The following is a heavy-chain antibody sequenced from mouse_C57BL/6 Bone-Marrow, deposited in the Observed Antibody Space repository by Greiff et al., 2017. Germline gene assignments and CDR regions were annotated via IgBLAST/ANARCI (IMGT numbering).Heavy chain of an antibody. Sequence: VQLQQPGAELVKPGASVKLSCKASGYTFTSYWMHWVKQRPGQGLEWIGMIHPNSGSTNYNEKFKSKATLTVDKSSSTAYMQLSSLTSEDSAVYYCAGIWRSWAMDYWGQGTSVTVAS. CDR3: AGIWRSWAMDY. J-gene: IGHJ4*01. V-gene: IGHV1-64*01. CDR2: IHPNSGST. CDR1: GYTFTSYW.